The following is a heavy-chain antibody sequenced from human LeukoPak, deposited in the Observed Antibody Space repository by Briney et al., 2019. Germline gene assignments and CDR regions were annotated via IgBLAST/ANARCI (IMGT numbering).Heavy chain of an antibody. V-gene: IGHV3-48*04. CDR2: ISSRSSTI. CDR1: GFTFSSYS. CDR3: AREGRPAAVTYHYYMDV. J-gene: IGHJ6*03. D-gene: IGHD2-2*01. Sequence: GGSLRLSCEASGFTFSSYSMNWVRQAPGKGLEWVSNISSRSSTIYYADSVKGRFTISRDNAKNSLYLQMNSLRAEDTAVYYCAREGRPAAVTYHYYMDVWGKGTTVTVSS.